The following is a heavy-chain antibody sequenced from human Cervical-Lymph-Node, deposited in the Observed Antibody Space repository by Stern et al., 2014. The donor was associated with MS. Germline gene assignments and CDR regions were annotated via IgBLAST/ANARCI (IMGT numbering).Heavy chain of an antibody. Sequence: QVQLVQSGAEVKKPGASVKVSCKASGYTFTGYYVHWVRQAPGQGLEWMGWIHPDSGGTNYAQKFQGRVTMTRDTSIITAYMELSSLRSDDTAVYYCAREAYSRSSGPFDYWGQGSLVSVSS. V-gene: IGHV1-2*02. D-gene: IGHD6-6*01. CDR2: IHPDSGGT. CDR1: GYTFTGYY. CDR3: AREAYSRSSGPFDY. J-gene: IGHJ4*02.